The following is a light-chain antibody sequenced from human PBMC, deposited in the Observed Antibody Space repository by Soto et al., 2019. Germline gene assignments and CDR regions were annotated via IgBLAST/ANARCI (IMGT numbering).Light chain of an antibody. CDR3: QHYNNWPLT. CDR2: GAS. CDR1: ESVSTN. V-gene: IGKV3-15*01. Sequence: EVVMTQSPATLSVSPGERATLSCRASESVSTNLAWYQQRPGQAPRLVIYGASTRATGIPARFSGGGSGTEFTLTISSLQSEDFAIYYCQHYNNWPLTFGGGTKVDIK. J-gene: IGKJ4*01.